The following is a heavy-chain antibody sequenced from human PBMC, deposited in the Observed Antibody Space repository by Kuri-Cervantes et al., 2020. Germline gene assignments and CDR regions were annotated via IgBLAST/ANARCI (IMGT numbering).Heavy chain of an antibody. D-gene: IGHD3-3*01. V-gene: IGHV4-4*07. J-gene: IGHJ6*03. CDR2: IYTSGST. CDR1: GGSISSYY. CDR3: ARLCYDFWSGYYTGNPYYYYYYMDV. Sequence: SETLSLTCTVSGGSISSYYWSWIRQPAGKGLEWIGRIYTSGSTNYNPSLKSRVTISVDKSKNQFSLKLSSVTAADTAVYYCARLCYDFWSGYYTGNPYYYYYYMDVWGKGTTVTVSS.